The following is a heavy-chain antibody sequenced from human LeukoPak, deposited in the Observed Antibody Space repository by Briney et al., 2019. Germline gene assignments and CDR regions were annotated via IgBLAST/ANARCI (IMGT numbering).Heavy chain of an antibody. Sequence: GASVKVSCKASGYTFTGYYIHWVRQAPGQWLEWMGWINPSSGGTNSAQKFLGRVTLTRDTSISTAYMELSRLRSDDTAVYYCARETLRLGELSDLDYWGQGTLVTVSS. CDR2: INPSSGGT. D-gene: IGHD3-16*02. J-gene: IGHJ4*02. CDR3: ARETLRLGELSDLDY. V-gene: IGHV1-2*02. CDR1: GYTFTGYY.